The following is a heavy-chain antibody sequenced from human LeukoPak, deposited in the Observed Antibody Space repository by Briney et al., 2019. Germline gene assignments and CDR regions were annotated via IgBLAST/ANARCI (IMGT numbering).Heavy chain of an antibody. Sequence: GGSLRLSCAASGFTFSTYWMHWVRQAPGKGLVWVSRINTDGSGTSYADSVKGRFTISRDNARSSVYLQMNSLRVEDTAFYYCARDLAFGDFERYFDIWGRGALVTVSS. D-gene: IGHD4-17*01. CDR1: GFTFSTYW. CDR2: INTDGSGT. CDR3: ARDLAFGDFERYFDI. J-gene: IGHJ2*01. V-gene: IGHV3-74*01.